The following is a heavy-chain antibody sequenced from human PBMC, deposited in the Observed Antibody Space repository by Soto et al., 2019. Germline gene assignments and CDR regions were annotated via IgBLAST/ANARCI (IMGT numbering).Heavy chain of an antibody. CDR2: IYYSGST. Sequence: SETLSLTCTFSGCSISSYYWSLIRQPPGKGLEWIGYIYYSGSTNYNPSLKSRVTISVDTSKNQFSLKLSSVTAADTAVYYCARGYCTNGVCHIYYFDYWGQGTLVTVSS. V-gene: IGHV4-59*01. CDR3: ARGYCTNGVCHIYYFDY. J-gene: IGHJ4*02. D-gene: IGHD2-8*01. CDR1: GCSISSYY.